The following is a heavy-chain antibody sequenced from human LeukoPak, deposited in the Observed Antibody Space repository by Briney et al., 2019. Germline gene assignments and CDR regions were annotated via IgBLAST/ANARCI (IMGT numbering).Heavy chain of an antibody. V-gene: IGHV3-7*01. J-gene: IGHJ5*02. CDR3: ATTTVTTP. CDR2: IKHDGSET. Sequence: SGGSLRLSCEGSGFTFNTYWMTWARQAPGKGLEWVANIKHDGSETYYVDSVKGRFTISRDNAKNSLYLQMNSLRAEDTAVYYCATTTVTTPWGQGTLVTVSS. CDR1: GFTFNTYW. D-gene: IGHD4-17*01.